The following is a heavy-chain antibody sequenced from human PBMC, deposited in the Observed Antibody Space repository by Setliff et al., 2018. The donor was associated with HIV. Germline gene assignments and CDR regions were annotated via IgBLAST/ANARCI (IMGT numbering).Heavy chain of an antibody. J-gene: IGHJ4*02. D-gene: IGHD3-3*01. CDR2: IYYRGST. CDR1: GGSINSGSYY. V-gene: IGHV4-39*01. Sequence: PSETLSLTCTVSGGSINSGSYYWNWIRQPAGKGLEWIGHIYYRGSTYYNPSLKTRVTISVDTSKNQFSLKLSSVTAADTAVYYCASLTTDRFLEWLFVYWGQGTLVTVSS. CDR3: ASLTTDRFLEWLFVY.